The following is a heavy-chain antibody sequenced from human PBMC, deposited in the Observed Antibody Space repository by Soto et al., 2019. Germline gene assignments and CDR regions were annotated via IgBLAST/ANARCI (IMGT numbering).Heavy chain of an antibody. CDR3: ARDGHGMDV. CDR2: IFFTGSA. J-gene: IGHJ6*01. V-gene: IGHV4-61*01. Sequence: PSETLSLTCTVSGGSVSTGSSDCSWIRQPPGKGLEWIGKIFFTGSAHYNPSLRNRVTMSVDTSKDQFSLTLTSVTAPDTAVYYCARDGHGMDVWRQGTTVTVSS. CDR1: GGSVSTGSSD.